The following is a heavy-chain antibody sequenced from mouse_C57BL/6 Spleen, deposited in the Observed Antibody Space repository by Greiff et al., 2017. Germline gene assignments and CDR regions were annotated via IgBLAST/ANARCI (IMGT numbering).Heavy chain of an antibody. CDR3: ARDPIYYYGRYYAMDY. V-gene: IGHV4-1*01. J-gene: IGHJ4*01. Sequence: EVQLVESGGGLVQPGGSLKLSCAASGIDFSRYWMSWVRRAPGKGLEWIGEINPDSSTINYAPSLKDKFIISRDNAKNTLYLQMSKVRSEDTALYYCARDPIYYYGRYYAMDYWGQGTSVTVSS. CDR1: GIDFSRYW. D-gene: IGHD1-1*01. CDR2: INPDSSTI.